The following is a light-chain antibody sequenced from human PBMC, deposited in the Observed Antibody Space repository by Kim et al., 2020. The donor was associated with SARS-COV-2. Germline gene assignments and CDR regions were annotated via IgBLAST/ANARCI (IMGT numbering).Light chain of an antibody. Sequence: PGERATLSCRASRSVSSIYLAWYQQKSGQAPRVLIYGASTRATDIPDRFSGSGSGTDFTLTISRLEPEDSAVYYCQRYGASPPYTFGQGTKLEI. J-gene: IGKJ2*01. V-gene: IGKV3-20*01. CDR2: GAS. CDR1: RSVSSIY. CDR3: QRYGASPPYT.